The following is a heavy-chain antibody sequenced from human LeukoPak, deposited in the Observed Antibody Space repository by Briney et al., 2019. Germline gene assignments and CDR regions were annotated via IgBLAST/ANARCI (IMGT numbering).Heavy chain of an antibody. V-gene: IGHV3-74*01. CDR3: ARGTQIF. J-gene: IGHJ4*02. Sequence: GGSLRLSCAASGFTFSSYWMHWVRQTPGKGLVWVSRISTDGSSTTYADSVTGRFTISRDNAKKTLYLQMHSLRAEDTAMYYCARGTQIFWGQGTLVSVSS. D-gene: IGHD2/OR15-2a*01. CDR1: GFTFSSYW. CDR2: ISTDGSST.